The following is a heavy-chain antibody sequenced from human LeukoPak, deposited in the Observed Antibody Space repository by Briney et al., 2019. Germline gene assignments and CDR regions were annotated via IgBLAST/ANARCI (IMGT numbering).Heavy chain of an antibody. CDR2: IKQDGSEK. D-gene: IGHD6-13*01. J-gene: IGHJ5*02. V-gene: IGHV3-7*01. Sequence: GGSLRLSCAASGFTFNSYWMSWVRQAPGRGLEWVANIKQDGSEKYYVDSVKGRFTISRDNAKNSLCLQMNSLRAEDTAVYYCARTPSAIAAANWFDPWGQGTLVTVSS. CDR1: GFTFNSYW. CDR3: ARTPSAIAAANWFDP.